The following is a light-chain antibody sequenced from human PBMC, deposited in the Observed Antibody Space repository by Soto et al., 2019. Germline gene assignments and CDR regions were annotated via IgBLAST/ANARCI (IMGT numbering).Light chain of an antibody. CDR2: GNS. J-gene: IGLJ1*01. V-gene: IGLV1-40*01. CDR1: SSNIGAGYD. Sequence: QSVLTQPPSVSGAPGQRVTISCTGSSSNIGAGYDVHWYQQLPGTAPKLLIYGNSNRPSGVPDRFSGSKSGTSASLVITELQAEDEADYYCQSHDSSLSGYVFGTGTKLTVL. CDR3: QSHDSSLSGYV.